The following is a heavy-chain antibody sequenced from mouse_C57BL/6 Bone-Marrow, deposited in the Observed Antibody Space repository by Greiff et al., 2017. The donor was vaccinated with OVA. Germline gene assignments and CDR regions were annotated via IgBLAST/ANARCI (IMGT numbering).Heavy chain of an antibody. J-gene: IGHJ3*01. V-gene: IGHV1-64*01. CDR3: AKGFAY. CDR2: IHPNSGSN. CDR1: GYTFTSYW. Sequence: QVKLQQPGAELVKPAASVTLSCNASGYTFTSYWMHWVKQRPGQGLEWIGMIHPNSGSNNYNETFKSKATLTVDNTSSTAYMQLSGLTSEDSAVYYCAKGFAYWGQGTLVTVSA.